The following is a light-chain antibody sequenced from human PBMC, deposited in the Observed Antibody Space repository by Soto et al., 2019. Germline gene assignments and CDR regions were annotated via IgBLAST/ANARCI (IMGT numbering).Light chain of an antibody. CDR3: SSFAGNNNLV. Sequence: QSALTQPPSASGSPGQSVTISCTGTSSDVGGYNYVSWYQQHPGKAPKLMISEVSKRPSGVPDRFSGSKSGNTASLTVSVLQAEEEADYYCSSFAGNNNLVFGGGTKLTVL. V-gene: IGLV2-8*01. J-gene: IGLJ2*01. CDR2: EVS. CDR1: SSDVGGYNY.